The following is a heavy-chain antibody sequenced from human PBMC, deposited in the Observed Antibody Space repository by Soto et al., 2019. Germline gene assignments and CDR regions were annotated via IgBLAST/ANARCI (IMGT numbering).Heavy chain of an antibody. CDR1: GCTFSSYA. J-gene: IGHJ6*02. CDR2: IIPIFGTA. V-gene: IGHV1-69*06. Sequence: SVKVSCKASGCTFSSYAISWVRQAPGEGLEWMGGIIPIFGTANYAQKFQGRVTITADKSTSTAYMELSSLRSEDTAVYYCARDPGSLTSLWFGELEDWDYYYGMDVWGQGTTVTVSS. D-gene: IGHD3-10*01. CDR3: ARDPGSLTSLWFGELEDWDYYYGMDV.